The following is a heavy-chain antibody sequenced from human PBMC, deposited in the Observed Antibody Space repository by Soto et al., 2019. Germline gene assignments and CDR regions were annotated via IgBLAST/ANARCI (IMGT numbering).Heavy chain of an antibody. V-gene: IGHV4-59*01. D-gene: IGHD3-22*01. Sequence: QVQLQESGPGLVKPSETLSLTCTVSGGSISSYYWSWIRQPPGKGLEWIGYIYYSGSTNYNPSLKSRVTISVDTSKNHFSLKLSSVTAEDTAVYYCARAYDSSGYYPFDIWGQGTMVTVSS. CDR3: ARAYDSSGYYPFDI. J-gene: IGHJ3*02. CDR2: IYYSGST. CDR1: GGSISSYY.